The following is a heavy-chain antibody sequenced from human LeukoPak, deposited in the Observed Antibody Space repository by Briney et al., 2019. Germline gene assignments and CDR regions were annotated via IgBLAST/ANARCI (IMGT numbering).Heavy chain of an antibody. D-gene: IGHD5-18*01. J-gene: IGHJ4*02. CDR2: ISGSGGST. CDR3: AKGIGVYNYAFDY. CDR1: GFTFSSFA. Sequence: PGGSLRHSCAASGFTFSSFAMTWVRQAPGKGLEWVSAISGSGGSTYYADSVKGRFTILRDNSKNTLFLQMNSLRAEDTAVYSCAKGIGVYNYAFDYWGQGTLVTVSS. V-gene: IGHV3-23*01.